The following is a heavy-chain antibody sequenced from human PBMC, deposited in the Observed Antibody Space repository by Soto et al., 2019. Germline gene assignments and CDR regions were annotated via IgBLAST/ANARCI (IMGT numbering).Heavy chain of an antibody. Sequence: QVQLQQWGAGLLKPSETLSLTCAVYGGSFSGYYWSWIRQPPGKGLEWIGEINHSGSTIYNPSLKSRVTISVDTSKNQFSLKLSSVTAADTAVYYCARGHRVGATPLGYWGQGTLVTVSS. CDR2: INHSGST. CDR1: GGSFSGYY. D-gene: IGHD1-26*01. CDR3: ARGHRVGATPLGY. J-gene: IGHJ4*02. V-gene: IGHV4-34*01.